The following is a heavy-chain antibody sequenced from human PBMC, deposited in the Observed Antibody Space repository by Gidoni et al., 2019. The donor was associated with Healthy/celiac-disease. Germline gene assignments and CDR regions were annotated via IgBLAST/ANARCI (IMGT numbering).Heavy chain of an antibody. Sequence: QVALVQSGAEVKKPGSSVNVHCKASGGTFSSYAISWVRQAPGQGLEWMGGIIPIFGTANYAQKFQGSVTITADESTSTAYMELSSLRSEDTAVYYCASVRHYDSLDYWGQGTLVTVSS. D-gene: IGHD3-22*01. CDR1: GGTFSSYA. J-gene: IGHJ4*02. CDR2: IIPIFGTA. CDR3: ASVRHYDSLDY. V-gene: IGHV1-69*01.